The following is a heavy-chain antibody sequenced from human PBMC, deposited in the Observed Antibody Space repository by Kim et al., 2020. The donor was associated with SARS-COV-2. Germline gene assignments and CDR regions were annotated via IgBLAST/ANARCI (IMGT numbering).Heavy chain of an antibody. Sequence: GGSLRLSCAASGFTFSSYAMSWVRQAPGKGLEWVSAISGSGGSTYYADSVKGRFTISRDNSKNTLYLQMNSLRAEDTAVYYCAKAPYSGYAYYYYGMDVWGQGTTVTVSS. CDR2: ISGSGGST. D-gene: IGHD5-12*01. J-gene: IGHJ6*02. V-gene: IGHV3-23*01. CDR1: GFTFSSYA. CDR3: AKAPYSGYAYYYYGMDV.